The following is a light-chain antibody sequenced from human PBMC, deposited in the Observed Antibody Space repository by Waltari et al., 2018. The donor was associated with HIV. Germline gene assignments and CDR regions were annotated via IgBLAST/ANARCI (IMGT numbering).Light chain of an antibody. Sequence: DIQLTQSPSSLSASVGDRVTITCQASHDISNFLNWYQQKPGKAPNLLIYDASNLEIGVPSRFSGSGSETDFTFTISSLQPEDLGTYYCQQYDSLPYTFGQGTKLEIK. CDR2: DAS. J-gene: IGKJ2*01. CDR3: QQYDSLPYT. V-gene: IGKV1-33*01. CDR1: HDISNF.